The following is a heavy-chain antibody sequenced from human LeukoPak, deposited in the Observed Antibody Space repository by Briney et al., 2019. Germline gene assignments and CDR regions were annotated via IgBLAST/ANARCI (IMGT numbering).Heavy chain of an antibody. CDR1: GFTFSSYG. CDR3: ARDGGKDGYNYFDY. J-gene: IGHJ4*02. V-gene: IGHV4-4*08. CDR2: IYTSGST. Sequence: GTLRLSCAASGFTFSSYGLSWVRQAPGKGLEWIGRIYTSGSTNYNPSLKSRVTISVDTSKNQFSLKLSSVTAADTAVYYCARDGGKDGYNYFDYWGQGTLVTVSS. D-gene: IGHD5-24*01.